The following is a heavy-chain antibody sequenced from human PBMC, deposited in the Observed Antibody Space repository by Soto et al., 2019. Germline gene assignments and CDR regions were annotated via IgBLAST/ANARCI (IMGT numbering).Heavy chain of an antibody. Sequence: FVIRSLPCSGAGYSITGGSYWGLIRTPPGKGLEWIGSIYHSGSTYYNPSLKSRVTISVDTPQKLFSLKLSSVTAADTAVYYCARLPYSYSGYDETYFDYWGQGTLVTAPQ. CDR2: IYHSGST. J-gene: IGHJ4*02. CDR1: GYSITGGSY. V-gene: IGHV4-38-2*01. D-gene: IGHD5-12*01. CDR3: ARLPYSYSGYDETYFDY.